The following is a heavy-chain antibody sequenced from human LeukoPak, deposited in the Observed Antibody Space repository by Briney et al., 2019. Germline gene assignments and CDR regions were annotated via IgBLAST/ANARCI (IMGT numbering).Heavy chain of an antibody. J-gene: IGHJ4*02. D-gene: IGHD6-13*01. Sequence: SGPTLVRPTQTLTLTCTFSGCALSTSGVGVGWIRQPPGKALEWLALIYWDDDKRYSPSLKSRLTITKDTSKNQVALTMTNMDPVDTATYYCAHRIKRAAAGTYFDYWGQGTLVTVSS. V-gene: IGHV2-5*02. CDR1: GCALSTSGVG. CDR3: AHRIKRAAAGTYFDY. CDR2: IYWDDDK.